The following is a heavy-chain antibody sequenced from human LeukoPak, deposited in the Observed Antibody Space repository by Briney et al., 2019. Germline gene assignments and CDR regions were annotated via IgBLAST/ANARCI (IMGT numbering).Heavy chain of an antibody. CDR3: ARINLAHYDFWSGSNWFDP. Sequence: ASVKVSCKASGYTFTGYGISWVRQAPGQGLEWMGWISAYNGNTNYAQKLQGRVTMTTDTSTSTAYMELRSLRSDDTAVYYCARINLAHYDFWSGSNWFDPWGQGTLVTVSS. CDR1: GYTFTGYG. CDR2: ISAYNGNT. D-gene: IGHD3-3*01. V-gene: IGHV1-18*01. J-gene: IGHJ5*02.